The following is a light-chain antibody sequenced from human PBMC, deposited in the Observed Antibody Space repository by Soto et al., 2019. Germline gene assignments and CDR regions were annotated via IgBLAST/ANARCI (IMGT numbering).Light chain of an antibody. CDR2: DAS. CDR3: QHYNSYSPWT. V-gene: IGKV1-5*01. CDR1: QSISKW. Sequence: IQMTQSPSSLSTSVGDRVTITCRASQSISKWLAWYQQKPGKAPNLLIYDASSLGSGVPSRFSGSGSGTEFTLTISSLQPGDFATYYCQHYNSYSPWTFGQGTKVDIK. J-gene: IGKJ1*01.